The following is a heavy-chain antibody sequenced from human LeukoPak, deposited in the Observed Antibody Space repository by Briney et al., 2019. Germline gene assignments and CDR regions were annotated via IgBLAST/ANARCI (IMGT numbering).Heavy chain of an antibody. CDR2: ISGSGGST. D-gene: IGHD3-16*01. CDR3: ARATTSRWGLEFDY. CDR1: GFTFSSYG. V-gene: IGHV3-23*01. J-gene: IGHJ4*02. Sequence: GGSLRLSCAASGFTFSSYGMSWVRQAPGKGLEWVSAISGSGGSTYYADSVKGRFTISRDNSKNTLYLQMNSLRAGDTAVYYCARATTSRWGLEFDYWGQGTLVTVSS.